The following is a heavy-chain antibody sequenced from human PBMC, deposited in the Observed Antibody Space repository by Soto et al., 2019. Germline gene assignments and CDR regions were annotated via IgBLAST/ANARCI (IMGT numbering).Heavy chain of an antibody. CDR3: ARDRFHPEAFDI. J-gene: IGHJ3*02. D-gene: IGHD2-21*01. CDR1: GFTFSSYS. V-gene: IGHV3-21*01. CDR2: ISSFISYI. Sequence: GGSLRLSCAASGFTFSSYSMNWVRQAPVNGLEFVSSISSFISYIYYADSVKGRFTISRYNAKNSLYLQMNSLRAYDTAVYYCARDRFHPEAFDIWGQGTMVTVSS.